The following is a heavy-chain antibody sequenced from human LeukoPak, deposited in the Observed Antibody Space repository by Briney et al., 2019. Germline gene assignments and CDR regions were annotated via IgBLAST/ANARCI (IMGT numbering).Heavy chain of an antibody. V-gene: IGHV5-51*01. CDR1: GYNFNTYW. J-gene: IGHJ4*02. D-gene: IGHD4-23*01. CDR3: ASRPFETTVVPWDFY. Sequence: GESLKISCKGSGYNFNTYWVGWVRQLPGKGLEWMGIIRPMNSDVRYSPSFQGQVTISADRSINTAYLQWNSLTASDTAMYYCASRPFETTVVPWDFYWGQGTQVTVSS. CDR2: IRPMNSDV.